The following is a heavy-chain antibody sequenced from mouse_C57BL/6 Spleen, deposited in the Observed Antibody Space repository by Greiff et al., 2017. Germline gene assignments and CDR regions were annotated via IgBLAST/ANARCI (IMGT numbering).Heavy chain of an antibody. CDR3: ARGIYGSSYRYFDV. J-gene: IGHJ1*03. D-gene: IGHD1-1*01. V-gene: IGHV1-47*01. CDR1: GYTFTTYP. CDR2: FHPYSDDT. Sequence: VQLLQSGADLVKPGASVKMSCKASGYTFTTYPIAWMRQNPGKSLEWIGNFHPYSDDTKYTDKFKGKSTLTVEKSSSTVYLELSRLTSDDSAVYYCARGIYGSSYRYFDVWGTGTTVTVSS.